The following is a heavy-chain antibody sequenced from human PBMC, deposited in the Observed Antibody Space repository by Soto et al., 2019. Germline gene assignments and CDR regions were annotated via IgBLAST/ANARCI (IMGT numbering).Heavy chain of an antibody. CDR2: IIPIFGTA. CDR3: ARDPPSYIVVVPAAYNYYYYYYMDV. V-gene: IGHV1-69*05. D-gene: IGHD2-2*01. J-gene: IGHJ6*03. CDR1: GGTFSSYA. Sequence: SVKVSCKASGGTFSSYAISWVRQAPGQGLEWMGGIIPIFGTANYAQKLQGRVTMTTDTSTSTAYMELRSLRSDDTAVYYCARDPPSYIVVVPAAYNYYYYYYMDVWGKGTTVTVSS.